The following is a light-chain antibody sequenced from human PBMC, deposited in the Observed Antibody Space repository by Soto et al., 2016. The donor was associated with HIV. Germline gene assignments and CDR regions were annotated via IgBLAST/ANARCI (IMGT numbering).Light chain of an antibody. Sequence: SYELTQPPSVSVAPGKTARFTCGGNNIGSKNVHWYQQKPGQAPVLVVYDDSDRPSGIPERFSGSNSGNTATLTISRVEAGDEADYYCQVWDSSDDHVVFGGGTKLTVL. CDR1: NIGSKN. V-gene: IGLV3-21*03. CDR3: QVWDSSDDHVV. CDR2: DDS. J-gene: IGLJ2*01.